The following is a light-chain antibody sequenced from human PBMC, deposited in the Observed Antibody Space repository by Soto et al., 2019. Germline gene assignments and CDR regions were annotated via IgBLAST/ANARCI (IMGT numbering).Light chain of an antibody. J-gene: IGKJ5*01. V-gene: IGKV3-11*01. Sequence: EIVLTQSPVTLSLSPGESATLSCRASQSVPNYLAWYQQRPGQAPRLLIYDASHRAAGVPARFSGGESGTDFTLTISSLEPEDFAVYYCQHRTNFIFSQGTRLDIK. CDR2: DAS. CDR1: QSVPNY. CDR3: QHRTNFI.